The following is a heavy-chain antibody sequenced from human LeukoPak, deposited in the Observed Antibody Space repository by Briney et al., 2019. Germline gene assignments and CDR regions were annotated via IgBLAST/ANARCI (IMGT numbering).Heavy chain of an antibody. V-gene: IGHV3-7*01. CDR3: ARVFGAGYSDY. J-gene: IGHJ4*02. Sequence: GGSLRLSCAASGFTFSSYWMSWVRQAPGKGLEWVANIKQDGSEKYYVDSVRGRFTISRDNAKNSLYLQMNSLRAEDTAVYYCARVFGAGYSDYWGQGTLVTVSS. CDR1: GFTFSSYW. CDR2: IKQDGSEK. D-gene: IGHD4/OR15-4a*01.